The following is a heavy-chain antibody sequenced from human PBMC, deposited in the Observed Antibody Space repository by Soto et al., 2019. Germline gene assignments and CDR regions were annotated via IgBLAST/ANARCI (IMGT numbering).Heavy chain of an antibody. D-gene: IGHD6-13*01. Sequence: GASVKVSCKASGYTFTSYGISWVRQAPGQGLEWMGWISAYNGNTNYAQKLQGRVTMTTDTSTSTAYMELRSLRSDDTAVYYCAREAAAAGRIDEDYYGMDVWGQGTTVTISS. CDR1: GYTFTSYG. V-gene: IGHV1-18*01. J-gene: IGHJ6*02. CDR2: ISAYNGNT. CDR3: AREAAAAGRIDEDYYGMDV.